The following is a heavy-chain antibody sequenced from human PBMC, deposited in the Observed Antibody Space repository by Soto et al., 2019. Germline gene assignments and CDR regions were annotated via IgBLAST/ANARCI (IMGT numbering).Heavy chain of an antibody. V-gene: IGHV4-39*01. Sequence: SETLSLTCSVSGGSISGNNYYWGWIRQPPGKGLEWIGSIHYSGSTNYNPSLQSRVTISVDTSKNQFSLKLSSVTAADTALYSCAKIGGHLVRGVENWFDPWGQGTLVT. CDR3: AKIGGHLVRGVENWFDP. CDR2: IHYSGST. CDR1: GGSISGNNYY. D-gene: IGHD3-10*01. J-gene: IGHJ5*02.